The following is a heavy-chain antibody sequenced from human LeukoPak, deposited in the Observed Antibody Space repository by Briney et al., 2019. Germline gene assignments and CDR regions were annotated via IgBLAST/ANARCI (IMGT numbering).Heavy chain of an antibody. Sequence: GGSLRLSCAASGFTFSNYGMNWVRQAPGKGPEWVAIISYDGSNKYYADSVKGRFTISRDNPKNTLHLQMNSLRPEDTAVYCCASCSQWLVTEFDYWGQGTLVTVSS. CDR2: ISYDGSNK. D-gene: IGHD6-19*01. V-gene: IGHV3-30*03. CDR3: ASCSQWLVTEFDY. J-gene: IGHJ4*02. CDR1: GFTFSNYG.